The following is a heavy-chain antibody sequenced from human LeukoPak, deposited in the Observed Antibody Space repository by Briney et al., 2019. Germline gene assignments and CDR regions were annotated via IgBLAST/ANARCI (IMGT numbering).Heavy chain of an antibody. CDR1: GYPISSGYY. Sequence: SETLPLTCAVSGYPISSGYYWGWIRQPPGKRLEWIGSIYHSGSTYYNPSLKSRVTISVDTSKNQFSLKLSSVTAADTAVYYCARVELWFDGNWFDPWGQGTLVTVSS. CDR2: IYHSGST. J-gene: IGHJ5*02. CDR3: ARVELWFDGNWFDP. D-gene: IGHD3-10*01. V-gene: IGHV4-38-2*01.